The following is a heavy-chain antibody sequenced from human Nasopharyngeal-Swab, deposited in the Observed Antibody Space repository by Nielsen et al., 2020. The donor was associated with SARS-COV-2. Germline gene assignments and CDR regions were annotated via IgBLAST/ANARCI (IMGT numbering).Heavy chain of an antibody. CDR3: ARVQVDDDFWTGYHFDY. Sequence: SETLSLTCTVSGGSMTSYYWYWIRQPPGKGLEWIGYVFNSGSTEYSPSLKRRATISVDTSTNQFSLKLSSVTAADTAVYFCARVQVDDDFWTGYHFDYWGQGTLVTVSS. CDR2: VFNSGST. J-gene: IGHJ4*02. V-gene: IGHV4-59*01. D-gene: IGHD3/OR15-3a*01. CDR1: GGSMTSYY.